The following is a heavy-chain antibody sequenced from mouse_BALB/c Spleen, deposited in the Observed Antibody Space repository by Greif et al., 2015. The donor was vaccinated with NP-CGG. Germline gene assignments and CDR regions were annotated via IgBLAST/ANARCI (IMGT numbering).Heavy chain of an antibody. V-gene: IGHV1-4*01. D-gene: IGHD1-1*01. J-gene: IGHJ4*01. CDR2: INPSSGYT. Sequence: VKLLESGAELARPGASVKMSCKASGYTFTSNTMHWVKQRPGQGLEWIGYINPSSGYTNYNQKFKDKATLTADKSSSTAYMQLSSLTSEDSAVYYCARYYGSSYAMDYWGQGTSVTVSS. CDR1: GYTFTSNT. CDR3: ARYYGSSYAMDY.